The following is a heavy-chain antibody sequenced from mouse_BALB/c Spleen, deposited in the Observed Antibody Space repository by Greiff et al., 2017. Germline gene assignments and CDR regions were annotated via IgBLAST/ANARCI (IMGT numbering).Heavy chain of an antibody. V-gene: IGHV7-3*02. J-gene: IGHJ3*01. CDR3: ARDYPHQAWFAY. CDR2: IRNKANGYTT. Sequence: EVNVVESGGGLVQPGGSLRLSCATSGFTFTDYYMSWVRQPPGKALEWLGFIRNKANGYTTEYSASVKGRFTISRDNSQSILYLQMNTLRAEDSATYYCARDYPHQAWFAYWGQGTLVTVSA. CDR1: GFTFTDYY.